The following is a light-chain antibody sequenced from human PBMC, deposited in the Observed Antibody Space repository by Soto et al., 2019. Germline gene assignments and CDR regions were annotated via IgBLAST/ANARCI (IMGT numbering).Light chain of an antibody. CDR1: QSISSN. CDR2: GAS. J-gene: IGKJ1*01. Sequence: EIVMTQSPSTLSVSQGERATLSCWASQSISSNLAWYQQKAGQAPRLLIYGASTRATGIPARFSGSGSGTEFTLTISSLQSEDFAVYYCQQYNNWPPWTFGQGTKVDNK. V-gene: IGKV3-15*01. CDR3: QQYNNWPPWT.